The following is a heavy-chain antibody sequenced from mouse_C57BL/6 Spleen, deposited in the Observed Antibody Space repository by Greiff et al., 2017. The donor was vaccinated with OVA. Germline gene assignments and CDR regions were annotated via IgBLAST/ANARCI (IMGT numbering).Heavy chain of an antibody. CDR3: ARSHDSSYNDAMDY. CDR1: GYTFTSYG. Sequence: QVQLQQSGAELARPGASVKLSCKASGYTFTSYGISWVKQRTGQGLEWIGEIYPRSGNTYYNEKFTGKATLTADKSSSTAYMELRSLTSEDSAVYVCARSHDSSYNDAMDYWGQGTSVTVSS. D-gene: IGHD1-1*01. V-gene: IGHV1-81*01. J-gene: IGHJ4*01. CDR2: IYPRSGNT.